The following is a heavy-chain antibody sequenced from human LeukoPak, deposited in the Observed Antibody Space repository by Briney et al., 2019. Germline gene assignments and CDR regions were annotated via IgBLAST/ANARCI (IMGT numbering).Heavy chain of an antibody. D-gene: IGHD2-21*02. CDR3: AKDSEDYCGGDCYPYYFDY. J-gene: IGHJ4*02. CDR2: ISGSGGCT. CDR1: GFTFSSYA. Sequence: GGSLRLSCAASGFTFSSYAMSWVRQAPGKGLEWVSAISGSGGCTYYADSVKGRFTISRDNSKNTLYLQMNSLRAEDTAVYYCAKDSEDYCGGDCYPYYFDYWGQGTLVTVSS. V-gene: IGHV3-23*01.